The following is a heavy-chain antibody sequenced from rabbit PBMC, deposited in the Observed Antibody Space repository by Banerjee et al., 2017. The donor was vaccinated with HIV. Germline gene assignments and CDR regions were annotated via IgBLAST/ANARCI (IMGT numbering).Heavy chain of an antibody. D-gene: IGHD2-1*01. V-gene: IGHV1S40*01. J-gene: IGHJ4*01. CDR1: GFSFSSSYW. CDR3: ARGWITMTMNL. CDR2: IYTGDGST. Sequence: QSLEESGGDLVKPGASLTLTCTASGFSFSSSYWICWVRQAPGKGLELIGCIYTGDGSTYYASWAKGRFTISKTSSTTVTLQMTSLTAADTATYFCARGWITMTMNLWGQGTLVTVS.